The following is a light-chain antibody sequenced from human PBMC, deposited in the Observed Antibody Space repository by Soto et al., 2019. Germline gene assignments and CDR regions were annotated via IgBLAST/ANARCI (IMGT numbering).Light chain of an antibody. V-gene: IGLV1-40*01. CDR1: GSNIGAGSY. CDR2: TNF. J-gene: IGLJ3*02. CDR3: QSFDISLIGWV. Sequence: QAVVTQPPSVSGAPGQRVTISCTGSGSNIGAGSYVHWYQQVPGTAPKLLIYTNFNRPSGVPDRFSGSQSGTSASLAITGLQAEDEADYYCQSFDISLIGWVFGGGTKVTVL.